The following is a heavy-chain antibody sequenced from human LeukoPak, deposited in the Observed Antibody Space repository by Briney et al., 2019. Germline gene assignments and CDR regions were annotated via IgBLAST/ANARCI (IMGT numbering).Heavy chain of an antibody. CDR3: ATHSDWRFDC. CDR1: GFTVSMYW. D-gene: IGHD6-19*01. Sequence: GGSLRLSCTDSGFTVSMYWMSWVRQAPGKGLGWLASIKTDGSAAMSVASMKGRFTISRDNAKNSLYLQMNSLTVEDTAVYYCATHSDWRFDCWGQGTLVTVSS. J-gene: IGHJ4*02. V-gene: IGHV3-7*01. CDR2: IKTDGSAA.